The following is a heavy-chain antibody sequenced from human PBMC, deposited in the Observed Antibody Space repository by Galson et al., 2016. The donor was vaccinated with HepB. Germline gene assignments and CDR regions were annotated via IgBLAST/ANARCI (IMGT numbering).Heavy chain of an antibody. D-gene: IGHD6-13*01. J-gene: IGHJ6*02. V-gene: IGHV3-74*01. CDR3: AREAKLAAPDYYGMDV. Sequence: SLRPSCAASGFTFNTYWLGWVRQGPGKGLVWVSRINSDGSTTTYADSVKGRFTISRDNAKKTLYLQMNSQRSEDTAVYYCAREAKLAAPDYYGMDVWGQGTTVTVSS. CDR1: GFTFNTYW. CDR2: INSDGSTT.